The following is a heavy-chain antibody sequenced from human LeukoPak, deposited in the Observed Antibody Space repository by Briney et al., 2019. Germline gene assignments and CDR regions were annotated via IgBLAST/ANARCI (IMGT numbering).Heavy chain of an antibody. CDR3: ARTPDYGDSTDYYYYMDV. Sequence: GASVKLSCKASGGTFSSYAISWVRQAPGQGLEWMGGIIPIFGTANYAQKFQGRVTITADKSTSTDYMELSSLRSEDTAVYYCARTPDYGDSTDYYYYMDVWGKGTTVTVSS. J-gene: IGHJ6*03. CDR1: GGTFSSYA. CDR2: IIPIFGTA. V-gene: IGHV1-69*06. D-gene: IGHD4-17*01.